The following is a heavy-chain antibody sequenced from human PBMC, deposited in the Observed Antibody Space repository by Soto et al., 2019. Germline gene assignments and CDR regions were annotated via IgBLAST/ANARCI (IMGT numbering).Heavy chain of an antibody. Sequence: ASETLSLTCTVSGGSISSSSYYWGWIRQPPGKGLEWIGSIYYSGSTYYNPSLKSRVTISVDTSKNQFSLKLSSVTAADTAVYYCARHVAVGYYYYYYGMDVWGQGTTVTVSS. CDR3: ARHVAVGYYYYYYGMDV. D-gene: IGHD2-21*01. V-gene: IGHV4-39*01. J-gene: IGHJ6*02. CDR1: GGSISSSSYY. CDR2: IYYSGST.